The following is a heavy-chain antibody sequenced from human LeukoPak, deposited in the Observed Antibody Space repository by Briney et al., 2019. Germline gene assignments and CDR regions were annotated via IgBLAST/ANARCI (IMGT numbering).Heavy chain of an antibody. D-gene: IGHD3-3*01. CDR3: ARMPPNDFWPKTYYFDY. V-gene: IGHV1-2*02. J-gene: IGHJ4*02. CDR1: GYTFTGYY. CDR2: INPNSGGT. Sequence: ASVKVSCKASGYTFTGYYMHWVRQAPGQGLEWLAWINPNSGGTNYAQKFQGRVTMTRDTSISTAYMELSRLRSDDTAVYYCARMPPNDFWPKTYYFDYWGQGTLVTVSS.